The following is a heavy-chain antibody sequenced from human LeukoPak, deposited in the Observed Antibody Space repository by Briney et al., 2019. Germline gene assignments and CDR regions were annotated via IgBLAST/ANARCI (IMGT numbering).Heavy chain of an antibody. CDR3: ARRGFGVAAQRYFDL. D-gene: IGHD3-3*01. J-gene: IGHJ2*01. CDR1: GYSFTNYW. V-gene: IGHV5-51*01. CDR2: VYPGDSDT. Sequence: GESLKISCQGSGYSFTNYWIGWVRQMRGKGLEWMGIVYPGDSDTRYSPSFQGQVTISADKSITTAYLQWSSLKASDTAMYFCARRGFGVAAQRYFDLWGRGTLVTISS.